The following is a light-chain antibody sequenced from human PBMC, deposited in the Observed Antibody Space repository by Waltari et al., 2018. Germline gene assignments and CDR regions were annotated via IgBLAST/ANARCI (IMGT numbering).Light chain of an antibody. CDR3: QQHGTLPAT. CDR2: RAS. Sequence: DIVFTQSPGTASLSPGARVTLPCRASQSVGSSSLAWYQQKPGQAPRLVIYRASRRATGIPDRFSGSGSGTDFSLTISRLEPEDFAVYYCQQHGTLPATFGQGTKVEIK. CDR1: QSVGSSS. V-gene: IGKV3-20*01. J-gene: IGKJ1*01.